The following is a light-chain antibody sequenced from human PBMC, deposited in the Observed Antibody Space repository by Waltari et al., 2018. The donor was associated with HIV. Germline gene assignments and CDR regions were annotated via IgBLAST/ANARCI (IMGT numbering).Light chain of an antibody. CDR3: SSYAGSKGWV. J-gene: IGLJ3*02. V-gene: IGLV2-8*01. Sequence: QSALTQPPSASGSPGQSVTISCTGTSSDVGGYNYVSWYQQHPGKAPKLMIYEVSKRPSGVPDRFFGSKSGNTASLTVSGLQAEDEADYYCSSYAGSKGWVFGGGTKLTVL. CDR1: SSDVGGYNY. CDR2: EVS.